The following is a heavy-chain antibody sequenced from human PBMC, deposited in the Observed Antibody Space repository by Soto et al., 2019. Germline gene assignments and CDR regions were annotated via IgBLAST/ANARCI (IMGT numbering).Heavy chain of an antibody. CDR2: MWYDGLRQ. V-gene: IGHV3-33*03. CDR3: VKESTPPFFDS. Sequence: PGGSLRRSCVWSGFTLNNYGVHWVRQAPGKGLEWVALMWYDGLRQTYLDSVRGRFTVSRDSSTNTIYLQMNSLRVEETGNYFCVKESTPPFFDSWGQGTPVTVSS. D-gene: IGHD2-15*01. J-gene: IGHJ4*02. CDR1: GFTLNNYG.